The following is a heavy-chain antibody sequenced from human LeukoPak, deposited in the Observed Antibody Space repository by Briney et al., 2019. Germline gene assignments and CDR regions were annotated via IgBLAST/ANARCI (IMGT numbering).Heavy chain of an antibody. CDR2: IIPIFGTA. CDR1: GGTFSSYA. D-gene: IGHD5-18*01. CDR3: AGLSGPIQLWLQGGYYFDY. Sequence: SVEVSCKAPGGTFSSYAISWVRQAPGQGLEWVGGIIPIFGTANYAQKFQGRVTITADESTSTAYMELSSVRSEDTAVYYCAGLSGPIQLWLQGGYYFDYWGQGTLVTVSS. J-gene: IGHJ4*02. V-gene: IGHV1-69*13.